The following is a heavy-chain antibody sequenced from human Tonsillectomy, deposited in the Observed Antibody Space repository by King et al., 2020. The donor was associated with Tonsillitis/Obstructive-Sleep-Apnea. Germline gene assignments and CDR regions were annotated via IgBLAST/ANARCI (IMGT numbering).Heavy chain of an antibody. CDR3: ARDSNYDFWSGYYPSDY. D-gene: IGHD3-3*01. CDR1: GYTFTSYY. Sequence: QLVQSGAEVKKPGASVKVSCKASGYTFTSYYMHWVRQAPVQGLEWMGIINPSGGSTSYAQKFQGRVIMTRDTSTSTVYMELSSLRSEDTAVYYCARDSNYDFWSGYYPSDYWGQGTLVTVSS. V-gene: IGHV1-46*01. J-gene: IGHJ4*02. CDR2: INPSGGST.